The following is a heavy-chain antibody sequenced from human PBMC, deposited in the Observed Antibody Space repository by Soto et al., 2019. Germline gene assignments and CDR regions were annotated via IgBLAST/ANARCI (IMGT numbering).Heavy chain of an antibody. D-gene: IGHD6-6*01. CDR1: GYTFTSYD. CDR3: ARRIAARSRNSMYVDY. J-gene: IGHJ4*02. CDR2: MNPNSGNT. V-gene: IGHV1-8*01. Sequence: QVQLVQSGAEVKKPGASVKVSCKASGYTFTSYDINWVRQATGQGLEWMGWMNPNSGNTGYAQKFQGRVTMTRNTSISTAYMELSSLRSEDTAVYYCARRIAARSRNSMYVDYWGQGTLVTVSS.